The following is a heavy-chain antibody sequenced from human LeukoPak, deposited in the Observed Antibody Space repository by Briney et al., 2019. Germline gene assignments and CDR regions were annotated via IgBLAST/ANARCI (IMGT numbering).Heavy chain of an antibody. CDR3: ATDTLRYRMEV. D-gene: IGHD3-9*01. Sequence: GGSLRLSCVASGFSFNTYWMSWVRKAPGEGLEWVANINQDGTEKYYVDSVKGRFIISRDYGKNSLFLQMNSLRVEDTAVYYCATDTLRYRMEVWGKGTTVTVSS. CDR1: GFSFNTYW. V-gene: IGHV3-7*01. CDR2: INQDGTEK. J-gene: IGHJ6*04.